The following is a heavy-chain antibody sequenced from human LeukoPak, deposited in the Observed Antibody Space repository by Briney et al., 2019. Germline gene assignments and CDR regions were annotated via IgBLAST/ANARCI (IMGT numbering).Heavy chain of an antibody. CDR1: GFTFSNSA. J-gene: IGHJ4*02. CDR3: ARDFIGY. CDR2: LSGSGITT. V-gene: IGHV3-23*01. Sequence: GGSLRLSCAASGFTFSNSAMSWVRQAPGKGLEWVSTLSGSGITTYYADSVKGRFTISRDNSKNTLYLQMNSLRAEDTAVYYCARDFIGYWGQGTLVTVSS.